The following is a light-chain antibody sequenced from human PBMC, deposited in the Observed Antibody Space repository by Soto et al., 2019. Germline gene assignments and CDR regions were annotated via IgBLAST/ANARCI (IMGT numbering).Light chain of an antibody. CDR3: QVWPILTDNYV. CDR1: NIGDKR. Sequence: SYELTQPPSVSVAPEKTTTITCGGNNIGDKRVHWYRQKPGQAPVLLISYDSDRPSGIPERFSGSNSGNTATLTISRVEAGDEAGYYCQVWPILTDNYVLGGGTKLTVL. V-gene: IGLV3-21*01. CDR2: YDS. J-gene: IGLJ2*01.